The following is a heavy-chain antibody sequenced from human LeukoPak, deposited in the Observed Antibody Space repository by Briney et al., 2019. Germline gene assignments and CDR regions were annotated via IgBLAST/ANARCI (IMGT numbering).Heavy chain of an antibody. D-gene: IGHD5-12*01. CDR2: ISISSNYI. J-gene: IGHJ4*02. V-gene: IGHV3-21*01. CDR1: GFTFSRYS. Sequence: GGSLRLSCAASGFTFSRYSMNWVRQAPGKGLEWVSSISISSNYIYYTDSVKGRFTISRDNAKNSLYLQMNSLRAEDTAVYYCARDFGFPGYSGYDLQGEVYWGQGTLVTVSS. CDR3: ARDFGFPGYSGYDLQGEVY.